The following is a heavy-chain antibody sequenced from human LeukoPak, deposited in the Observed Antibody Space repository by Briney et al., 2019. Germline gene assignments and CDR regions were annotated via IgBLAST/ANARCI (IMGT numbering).Heavy chain of an antibody. CDR1: GFIFTDYW. CDR3: ARSRGDF. CDR2: VKGGGSAT. Sequence: PGGSLRLSCAASGFIFTDYWMNWVRQAPGRGLEWLASVKGGGSATSYVDSAKGRFTISRDNAKNSLYLQMNSLRADDTALYYCARSRGDFWGQGTLVTVSS. V-gene: IGHV3-7*01. J-gene: IGHJ4*02.